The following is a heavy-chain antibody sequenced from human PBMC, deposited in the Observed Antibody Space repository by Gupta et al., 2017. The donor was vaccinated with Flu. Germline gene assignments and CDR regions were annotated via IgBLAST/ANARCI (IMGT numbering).Heavy chain of an antibody. V-gene: IGHV3-23*01. CDR1: GFNFNKYG. CDR2: ISVSGSST. CDR3: AKDWVLAAAQN. J-gene: IGHJ4*02. Sequence: EVQLLESVGGLVQLGGSLRLSCAASGFNFNKYGMSWVRQAPGQGVEWVSGISVSGSSTYYADSVKGRFTISRDNSKNTLYLQLNSLGGEDTAVYYCAKDWVLAAAQNWGQGTLVTVSS. D-gene: IGHD2-15*01.